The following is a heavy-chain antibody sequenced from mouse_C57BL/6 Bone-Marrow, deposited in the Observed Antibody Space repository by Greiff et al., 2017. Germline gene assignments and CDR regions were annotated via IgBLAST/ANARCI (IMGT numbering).Heavy chain of an antibody. J-gene: IGHJ4*01. D-gene: IGHD3-2*02. Sequence: QVHVKQPGAELVKPGASVKMSCKASGYTFTSYWITWVKQRPGQGLEWIGDIYPGSGSTNYNEKFKSKATLTVDTSSSTAYMQLGSLTSEDSAVYYCEREDSSGYLYYAMDYWGQGTSVTVSS. CDR3: EREDSSGYLYYAMDY. V-gene: IGHV1-55*01. CDR2: IYPGSGST. CDR1: GYTFTSYW.